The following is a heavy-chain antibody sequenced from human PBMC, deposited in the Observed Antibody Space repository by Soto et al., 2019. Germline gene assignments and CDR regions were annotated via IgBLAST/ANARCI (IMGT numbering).Heavy chain of an antibody. V-gene: IGHV3-30-3*01. Sequence: QVQLVESGGGVVQPGRSRRLSCAASGFTFSSYAMHWVRQAPGKGLEWVAVISYDGSNKYYADSVKGRFTISRDNSKNTLYLQMNSLRAEDTAVYYCARFSRPGYFDWSPAGMDVWGQGTTVTVSS. D-gene: IGHD3-9*01. J-gene: IGHJ6*02. CDR3: ARFSRPGYFDWSPAGMDV. CDR1: GFTFSSYA. CDR2: ISYDGSNK.